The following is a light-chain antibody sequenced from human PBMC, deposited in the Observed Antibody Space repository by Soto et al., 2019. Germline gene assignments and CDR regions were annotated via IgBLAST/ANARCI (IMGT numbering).Light chain of an antibody. CDR2: DAS. CDR3: QQHNPYSPEGPT. V-gene: IGKV1-5*01. J-gene: IGKJ3*01. Sequence: QSPAAVSATVGERVTITCRAGEAVNTWLAWYQRRAGKAPKLLIYDASVVETGDPARFSGYSPGTEVTITIGRLQPDDLATYFCQQHNPYSPEGPTFG. CDR1: EAVNTW.